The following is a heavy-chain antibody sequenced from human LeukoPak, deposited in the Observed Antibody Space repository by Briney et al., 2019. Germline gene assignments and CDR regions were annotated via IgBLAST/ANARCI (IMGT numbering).Heavy chain of an antibody. D-gene: IGHD3-22*01. CDR1: GFTFSSYA. CDR2: ISYDGSNK. V-gene: IGHV3-30*04. CDR3: ARDKIYDSSGYQNPLHLGGFDY. Sequence: GGSLRLSCAASGFTFSSYAMHWVRQAPGKGLEWVAVISYDGSNKYYADSVKGRFTISRDNSKNTLYLQMNSLRAEDTAVYYCARDKIYDSSGYQNPLHLGGFDYWGQGTLVTVSS. J-gene: IGHJ4*02.